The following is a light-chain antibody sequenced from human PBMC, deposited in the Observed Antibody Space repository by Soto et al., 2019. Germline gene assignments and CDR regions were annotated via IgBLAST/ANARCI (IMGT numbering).Light chain of an antibody. J-gene: IGKJ1*01. CDR1: QSISNW. CDR2: AAS. V-gene: IGKV1-39*01. Sequence: DIQMTQSPSTLSASVGERVTITCRASQSISNWLAWYQQKPGKAPKLLIYAASNLQRGVSSRFSGSGSGTDFTLTIDSLQPDDFAIYYCQQCFSIPPTFGHGTKVDIK. CDR3: QQCFSIPPT.